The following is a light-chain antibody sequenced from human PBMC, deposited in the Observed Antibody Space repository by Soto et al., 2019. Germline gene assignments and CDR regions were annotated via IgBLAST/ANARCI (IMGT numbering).Light chain of an antibody. Sequence: DIQMTQSPSTLSASVGDRVTITCRASQSISRWLAWYQQKPGKAPNLLIYKASTLQSGVPSRFSGGVSGTEFTLTISSLQPDDCGTYYCQQYNDRWTFGQGTKVEIK. V-gene: IGKV1-5*03. CDR1: QSISRW. CDR2: KAS. CDR3: QQYNDRWT. J-gene: IGKJ1*01.